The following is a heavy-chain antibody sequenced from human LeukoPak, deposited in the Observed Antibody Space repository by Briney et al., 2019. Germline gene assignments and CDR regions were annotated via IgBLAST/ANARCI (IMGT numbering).Heavy chain of an antibody. Sequence: SETLSLTCSVSGGSISSYYWSWIRQPPGKGLEWIGYIYYSGSTNYNPSLKSRVTVSVDTSKNQFSLKLSSVTAADMAVYYYARGGYDYGVYFDNWGQGTLVTVSS. J-gene: IGHJ4*02. D-gene: IGHD5-12*01. CDR1: GGSISSYY. CDR2: IYYSGST. CDR3: ARGGYDYGVYFDN. V-gene: IGHV4-59*01.